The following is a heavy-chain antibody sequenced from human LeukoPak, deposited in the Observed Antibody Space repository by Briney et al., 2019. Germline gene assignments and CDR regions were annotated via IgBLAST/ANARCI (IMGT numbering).Heavy chain of an antibody. Sequence: GGSLRLSCAASGFTFSSYSMNWVRQAPGKGLEWVSSISSSSSYIYYADSVKGRFTISRDSSKNTLYLQMNSLRAEDTAVYYCAKEATATTFFDYWGQGTLVTVSS. CDR1: GFTFSSYS. V-gene: IGHV3-21*04. CDR2: ISSSSSYI. J-gene: IGHJ4*02. D-gene: IGHD4-11*01. CDR3: AKEATATTFFDY.